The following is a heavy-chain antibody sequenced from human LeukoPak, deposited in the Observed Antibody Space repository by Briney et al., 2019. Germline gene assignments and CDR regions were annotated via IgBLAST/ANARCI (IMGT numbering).Heavy chain of an antibody. CDR1: GFTFSNYA. Sequence: PGGSLRLSCAVSGFTFSNYAMTWVRQAPGKGLECVSLISGSGGSTHYVDSVKGRFTTSRDNSKNTLYLQMNSLRAEDTAVYYCAKQATGNYGIYDYWGQGTLVTVSS. CDR2: ISGSGGST. J-gene: IGHJ4*02. CDR3: AKQATGNYGIYDY. V-gene: IGHV3-23*01. D-gene: IGHD3-9*01.